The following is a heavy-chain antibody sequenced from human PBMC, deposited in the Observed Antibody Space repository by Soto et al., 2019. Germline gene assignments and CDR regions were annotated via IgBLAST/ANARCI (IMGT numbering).Heavy chain of an antibody. CDR3: ARHPGGRGYYYGMDV. D-gene: IGHD2-15*01. CDR1: GGTFSSYA. J-gene: IGHJ6*02. V-gene: IGHV1-69*13. Sequence: SVKVSCKASGGTFSSYAISWVRQAPGQGLEWMGGIIPIFGTANYAQKFQGRVTITADESTSTAYIELSSLRSEDTAVYYCARHPGGRGYYYGMDVWGQGTTVTVS. CDR2: IIPIFGTA.